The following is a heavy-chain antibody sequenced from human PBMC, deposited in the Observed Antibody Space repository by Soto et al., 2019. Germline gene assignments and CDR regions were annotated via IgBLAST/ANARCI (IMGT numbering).Heavy chain of an antibody. Sequence: EVQLVESGGGLVQPGGSLRLSCAASGFACTDYTMNWVRQAPGKGLEWVSYITKTGGSVYYADSVKGRFTISRDNAKNSLYLQINSLRTEDTALYYCARDWIYSFDFWGRGTPVTVSS. V-gene: IGHV3-48*01. J-gene: IGHJ4*02. CDR3: ARDWIYSFDF. D-gene: IGHD1-7*01. CDR1: GFACTDYT. CDR2: ITKTGGSV.